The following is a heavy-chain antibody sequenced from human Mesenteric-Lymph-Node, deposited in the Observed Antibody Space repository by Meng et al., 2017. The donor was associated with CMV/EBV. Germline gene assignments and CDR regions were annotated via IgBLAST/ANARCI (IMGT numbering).Heavy chain of an antibody. CDR1: GGSFSGYY. CDR3: ARSVGNWFDP. D-gene: IGHD1-26*01. Sequence: SETLSLTCAVYGGSFSGYYWSWIRQPPGKGLEWIGEINHSGSTNYNPSLKSRVTISVDTSKNQFSLKLSSVTAADTAVYYCARSVGNWFDPWGQGTLVTVSS. CDR2: INHSGST. V-gene: IGHV4-34*01. J-gene: IGHJ5*02.